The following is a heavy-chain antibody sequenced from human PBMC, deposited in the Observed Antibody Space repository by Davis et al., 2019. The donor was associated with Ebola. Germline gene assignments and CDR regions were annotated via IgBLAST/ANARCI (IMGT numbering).Heavy chain of an antibody. V-gene: IGHV3-7*01. Sequence: GESLKISCAASGFTFSSYWMSWVRQAPGKGLEWVANIKQDGSEKYYVDSVKGRFTISRDNAKNSLYLQMNSLRDEDTAVYYCARDLFTHCDFWSGSPDYWGQGTLVTVSS. CDR2: IKQDGSEK. D-gene: IGHD3-3*01. CDR3: ARDLFTHCDFWSGSPDY. J-gene: IGHJ4*02. CDR1: GFTFSSYW.